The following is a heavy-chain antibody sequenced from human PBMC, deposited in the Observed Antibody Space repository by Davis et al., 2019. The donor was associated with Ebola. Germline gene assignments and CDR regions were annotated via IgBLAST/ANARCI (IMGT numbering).Heavy chain of an antibody. CDR2: IYYSGST. Sequence: SETLSLTCTVSGGSISSYYWSWIRQPPGKGLEWIGYIYYSGSTNYNPSLKSRVTISVDTSKNQFSLKLSSVTAADTAVYYCTTTTVTTDYWGQGTLVTVSS. CDR1: GGSISSYY. CDR3: TTTTVTTDY. J-gene: IGHJ4*02. D-gene: IGHD4-17*01. V-gene: IGHV4-59*08.